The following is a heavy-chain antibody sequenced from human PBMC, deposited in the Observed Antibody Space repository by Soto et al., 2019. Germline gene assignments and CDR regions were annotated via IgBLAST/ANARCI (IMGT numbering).Heavy chain of an antibody. CDR2: ISAYNGNT. D-gene: IGHD3-9*01. Sequence: QVQLVQSGAEVKKPGASVKVSCKASGYTFTSYGISWVRQAPGQGLEWMGWISAYNGNTNYAQKLQGRVTMTTDTSTSTAYMELRSLRSDDTAVYYCARDGYYAILTGYYRDDAFDIWGQGTMVTVSS. CDR3: ARDGYYAILTGYYRDDAFDI. CDR1: GYTFTSYG. V-gene: IGHV1-18*01. J-gene: IGHJ3*02.